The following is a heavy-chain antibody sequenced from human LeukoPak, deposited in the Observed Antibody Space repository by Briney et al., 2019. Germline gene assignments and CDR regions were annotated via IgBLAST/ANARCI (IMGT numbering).Heavy chain of an antibody. Sequence: GGALRLSCAASGFTLSSYWMSWVRQAPGKGLEGVANINEDGSEKYYVGSVKGRFTISRDNTKNSLYLQMNSLRAEDTAVYYCATTTHFDYWGQGILVTVAS. V-gene: IGHV3-7*01. CDR3: ATTTHFDY. CDR1: GFTLSSYW. D-gene: IGHD1-26*01. CDR2: INEDGSEK. J-gene: IGHJ4*02.